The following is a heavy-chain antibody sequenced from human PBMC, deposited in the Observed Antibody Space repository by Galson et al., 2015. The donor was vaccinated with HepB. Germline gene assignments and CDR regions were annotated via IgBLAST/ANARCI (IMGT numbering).Heavy chain of an antibody. Sequence: SLRLSCAASGFTFSSYAMSWVRQAPGKGLEWVSAISGSGGSTYYADSVKGRFTISRDNSKNTLYLQMNSLRAEDTAVYYCAKDVSPKQYSSGYYYVEVMGAFDIWGQGTMVTVSS. V-gene: IGHV3-23*01. D-gene: IGHD3-22*01. CDR3: AKDVSPKQYSSGYYYVEVMGAFDI. CDR1: GFTFSSYA. CDR2: ISGSGGST. J-gene: IGHJ3*02.